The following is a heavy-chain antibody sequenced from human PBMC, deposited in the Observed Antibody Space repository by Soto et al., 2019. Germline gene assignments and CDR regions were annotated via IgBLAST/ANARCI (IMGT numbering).Heavy chain of an antibody. CDR1: GFTFSGYW. V-gene: IGHV1-69*01. Sequence: SVKVSCTASGFTFSGYWMHWVRQAPGQGLEWMGGIIPIFGTANYAQKFQGRVTITADESTSTAYMELSSLRSEDTAVYYCARGARPGGNSYFDYWGQGTLVTVSS. CDR2: IIPIFGTA. CDR3: ARGARPGGNSYFDY. D-gene: IGHD2-21*02. J-gene: IGHJ4*02.